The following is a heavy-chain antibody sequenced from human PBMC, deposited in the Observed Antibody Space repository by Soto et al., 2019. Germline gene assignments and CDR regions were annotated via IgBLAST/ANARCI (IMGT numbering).Heavy chain of an antibody. Sequence: GGSLRLSCAASGFTFSSYAMHWVRQAPGKGLEWVAVISYDGSNKYYADSVKGRFTISRDNSKNTLYLQMNSLRAEDTAVYYCARELGSGYPAYYYYYGMDVWGQGTTVTVSS. CDR1: GFTFSSYA. D-gene: IGHD3-22*01. V-gene: IGHV3-30-3*01. J-gene: IGHJ6*02. CDR3: ARELGSGYPAYYYYYGMDV. CDR2: ISYDGSNK.